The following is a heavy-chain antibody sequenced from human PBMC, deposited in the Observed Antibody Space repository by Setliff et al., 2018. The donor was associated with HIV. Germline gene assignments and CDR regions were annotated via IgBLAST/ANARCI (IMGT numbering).Heavy chain of an antibody. CDR3: ARDFVHLTNYYDSDRYVY. V-gene: IGHV4-38-2*02. Sequence: SETLSLTCGVSGYSLTSGYYWGWIRQPPGKGLQWIGSIYHSGDTYYNPSLKSRVTMSVDTSKNQFSLKLTSVTAADTAVYYCARDFVHLTNYYDSDRYVYWGQGTLVTVSS. CDR1: GYSLTSGYY. D-gene: IGHD3-22*01. CDR2: IYHSGDT. J-gene: IGHJ4*02.